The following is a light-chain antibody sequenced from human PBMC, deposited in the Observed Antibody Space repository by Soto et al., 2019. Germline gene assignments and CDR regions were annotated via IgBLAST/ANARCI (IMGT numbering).Light chain of an antibody. CDR2: VVT. Sequence: QSALTQPPSASGSPGQSVTISCTGTSSDIGAYNYVSWYQQHPGKAPKLMIYVVTKRPSGVPDRFSGSKFGNTASLTVSGLQAEDEADYYCSSYAGRTFHVIFGGGTKPTVL. V-gene: IGLV2-8*01. J-gene: IGLJ2*01. CDR1: SSDIGAYNY. CDR3: SSYAGRTFHVI.